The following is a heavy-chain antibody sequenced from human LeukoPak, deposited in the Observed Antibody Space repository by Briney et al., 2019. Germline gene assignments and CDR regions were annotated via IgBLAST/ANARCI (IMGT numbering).Heavy chain of an antibody. J-gene: IGHJ3*02. Sequence: SQTLSLTCAVSGGSISSGGYSWSWIRQPPGKGLEWIGYIYHSGSTYYNPSLKSRVTISVDRSKNQFSLKLSSVTAADTAVYYCARVIGGVLAFDIWAKGQWSPSLQ. CDR2: IYHSGST. D-gene: IGHD3-16*01. V-gene: IGHV4-30-2*01. CDR3: ARVIGGVLAFDI. CDR1: GGSISSGGYS.